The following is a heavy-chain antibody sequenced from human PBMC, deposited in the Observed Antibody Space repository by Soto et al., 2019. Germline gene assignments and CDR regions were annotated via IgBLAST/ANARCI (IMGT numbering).Heavy chain of an antibody. V-gene: IGHV1-8*01. CDR1: GYTFTGYD. CDR3: AGEKVGTTEIDF. J-gene: IGHJ4*02. D-gene: IGHD1-26*01. CDR2: MNPNSGNT. Sequence: QAQLVQSGAEVKKPGASVKVSCKASGYTFTGYDINWVRQATGQGLEWMGWMNPNSGNTGYAQNFQGRVTMTRDNSITTAYMELTSLRDDDSAVYYCAGEKVGTTEIDFWGQGTLVTVSS.